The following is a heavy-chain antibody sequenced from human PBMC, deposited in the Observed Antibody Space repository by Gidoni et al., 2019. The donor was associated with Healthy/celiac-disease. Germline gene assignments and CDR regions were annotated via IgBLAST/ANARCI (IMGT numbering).Heavy chain of an antibody. CDR3: ARERMGTVTTPPRGYYGMDV. Sequence: QVQLVQSGAEVKKPGSSAKVSCKASGGTFSSYAISWVRQAPGQGLEWMGGIIPIFGTANYAQKFQGRVTITADESTSTAYMELSSLRSEDTAVYYCARERMGTVTTPPRGYYGMDVWGQGTTVTVSS. D-gene: IGHD4-17*01. CDR2: IIPIFGTA. J-gene: IGHJ6*02. V-gene: IGHV1-69*01. CDR1: GGTFSSYA.